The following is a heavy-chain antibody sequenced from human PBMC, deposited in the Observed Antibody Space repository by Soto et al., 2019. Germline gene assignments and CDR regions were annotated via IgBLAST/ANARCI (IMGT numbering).Heavy chain of an antibody. CDR1: GGSISTYY. CDR3: ARWEYYYNGMDV. V-gene: IGHV4-59*08. CDR2: IYYTGIT. D-gene: IGHD1-26*01. Sequence: SETLSLTCTVSGGSISTYYWSWIRQPPGKGLEWIGYIYYTGITNYNPSLKSRVTISVDTSKNQFSLKLRSVTAADTSVYYCARWEYYYNGMDVWGQGTTVTVSS. J-gene: IGHJ6*02.